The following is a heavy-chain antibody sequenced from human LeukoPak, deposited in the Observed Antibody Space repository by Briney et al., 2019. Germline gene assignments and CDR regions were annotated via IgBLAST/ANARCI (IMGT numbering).Heavy chain of an antibody. CDR3: TTEID. Sequence: GGSLRLSCAASGFTFSDAWMSWVRQAPGKGLEWVGRITSKTDGGTTDDAAPVKGRFTISRDDSKNTLYLQMNSLKTEDAAVYYCTTEIDWGQGTLVTVSS. CDR2: ITSKTDGGTT. CDR1: GFTFSDAW. D-gene: IGHD2/OR15-2a*01. J-gene: IGHJ4*02. V-gene: IGHV3-15*01.